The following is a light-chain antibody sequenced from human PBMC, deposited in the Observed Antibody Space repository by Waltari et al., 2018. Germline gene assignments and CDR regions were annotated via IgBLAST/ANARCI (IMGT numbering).Light chain of an antibody. CDR3: QQYNSYSLLS. Sequence: DIQMTQSPSTLSASVEDRVIFSCRASQSISKWLAWYQQKPGKAPKLLSYKASTLESGVPSRFSGSGSGTEFTLTISSLQPEDFATYYCQQYNSYSLLSFGGGTKVEIK. V-gene: IGKV1-5*03. CDR1: QSISKW. CDR2: KAS. J-gene: IGKJ4*01.